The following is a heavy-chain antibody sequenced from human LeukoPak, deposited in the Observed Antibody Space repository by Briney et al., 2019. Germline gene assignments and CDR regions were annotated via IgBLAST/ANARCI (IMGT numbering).Heavy chain of an antibody. V-gene: IGHV4-4*09. CDR1: GGSISSYY. Sequence: SETLSLTCTVYGGSISSYYWSWIRQPPGKGLEWIGYIYTSGSTNYNPSLKSRVTISVDTSKNQFSLKLSSVTAADTAVDYCARLSYSSGGDYWGQGTLVTVSS. J-gene: IGHJ4*02. CDR2: IYTSGST. CDR3: ARLSYSSGGDY. D-gene: IGHD6-19*01.